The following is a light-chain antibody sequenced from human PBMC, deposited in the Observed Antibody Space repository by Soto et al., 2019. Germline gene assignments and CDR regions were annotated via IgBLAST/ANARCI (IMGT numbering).Light chain of an antibody. V-gene: IGLV2-14*03. CDR3: SSYTSSSTRV. J-gene: IGLJ1*01. CDR2: EVS. CDR1: SSDVGAYDY. Sequence: QSVLTQPASVSGSPGQSITISCTGTSSDVGAYDYVSWYQQHPDKAPKLMIYEVSNRPSGVSNRFSGSKSVNTATLTISGLQADDEADYYCSSYTSSSTRVFVTGTKVTVL.